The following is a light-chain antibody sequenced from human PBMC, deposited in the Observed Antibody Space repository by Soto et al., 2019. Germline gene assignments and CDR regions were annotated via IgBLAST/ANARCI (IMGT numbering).Light chain of an antibody. V-gene: IGLV1-40*01. CDR1: SSNIGAGYD. J-gene: IGLJ2*01. CDR2: GNI. Sequence: QSLLTQPPSVSGAPGQRVTISCTGSSSNIGAGYDVHWYRQLPGTAPTVLIYGNINRPSGVPDRFSASKSGTSASLAITGLQAEDEADYYCQSYDNNLVVFGGGTKVTVL. CDR3: QSYDNNLVV.